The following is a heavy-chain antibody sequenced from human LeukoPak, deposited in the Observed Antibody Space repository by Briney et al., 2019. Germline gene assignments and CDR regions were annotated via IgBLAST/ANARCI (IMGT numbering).Heavy chain of an antibody. CDR2: IYSGGST. J-gene: IGHJ4*02. D-gene: IGHD5-12*01. V-gene: IGHV3-53*01. Sequence: PGGSLRLSCAASGLTVSSNYMNWVRQAPGKGLEWISVIYSGGSTYFADSVKGRFTISIDNPKNTVYLQMDNLRVEDTATYYCARDSFIGWLYFDLWGQGSLVTVSS. CDR1: GLTVSSNY. CDR3: ARDSFIGWLYFDL.